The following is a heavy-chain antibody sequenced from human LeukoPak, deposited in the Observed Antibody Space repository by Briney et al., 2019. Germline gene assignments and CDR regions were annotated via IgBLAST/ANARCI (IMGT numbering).Heavy chain of an antibody. J-gene: IGHJ4*02. Sequence: GGSLRLSCAASGFTFSSYGMHWVRQAPGKGLEWVAVIWYDGSNKYYADSVKGRFTLSRDNSKNTLYLQMNSLRAEDTAVYYCARDGRYCSGGICYYLDYWGQGTLVTVSS. CDR1: GFTFSSYG. D-gene: IGHD2-15*01. V-gene: IGHV3-33*01. CDR2: IWYDGSNK. CDR3: ARDGRYCSGGICYYLDY.